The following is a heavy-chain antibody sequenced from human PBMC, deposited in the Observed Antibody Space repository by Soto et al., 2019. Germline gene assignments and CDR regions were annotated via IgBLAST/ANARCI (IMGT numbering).Heavy chain of an antibody. CDR1: GYTFSNYG. J-gene: IGHJ6*02. V-gene: IGHV1-18*01. CDR2: ISGYNGNT. D-gene: IGHD6-19*01. Sequence: QVQLVQSGAEVKKPGASVTVSCKTSGYTFSNYGINWVRQAPGQGLEWMGWISGYNGNTNDAQTVQGRVTMTTDTSTDTVYMELRSLKSDDTAIYYCSRFIMVGGWFDPNYYHGMDVWGQGTTVTVSS. CDR3: SRFIMVGGWFDPNYYHGMDV.